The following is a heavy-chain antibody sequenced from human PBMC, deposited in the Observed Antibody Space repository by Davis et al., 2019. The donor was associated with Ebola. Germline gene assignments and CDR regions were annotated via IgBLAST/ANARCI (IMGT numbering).Heavy chain of an antibody. Sequence: GESLKISCAASGFTFSSYSMNWVRQAPGKGLEWGSYISSSSSTIYYADSVMGRFTISRDNAKNSLYLQMNSLRDEDTAVYYCARDRRGQYSSDWPHFDYWGQGTLVTVSS. CDR1: GFTFSSYS. D-gene: IGHD6-19*01. J-gene: IGHJ4*02. CDR3: ARDRRGQYSSDWPHFDY. V-gene: IGHV3-48*02. CDR2: ISSSSSTI.